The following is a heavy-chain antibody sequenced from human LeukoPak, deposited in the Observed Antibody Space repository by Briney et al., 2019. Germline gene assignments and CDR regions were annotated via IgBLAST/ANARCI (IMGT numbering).Heavy chain of an antibody. CDR2: IYHSGST. J-gene: IGHJ4*02. Sequence: PSETLSLTCTVSGYSISSGYYWGWIRQPPGQGLAWIGTIYHSGSTYYNPSLKSRVTISVDTSKNQFSLKLTSVTAADTAVYYCARVRGYCSSTICYRYYFDYWGQGTLVTVSS. CDR1: GYSISSGYY. D-gene: IGHD2-2*01. V-gene: IGHV4-38-2*02. CDR3: ARVRGYCSSTICYRYYFDY.